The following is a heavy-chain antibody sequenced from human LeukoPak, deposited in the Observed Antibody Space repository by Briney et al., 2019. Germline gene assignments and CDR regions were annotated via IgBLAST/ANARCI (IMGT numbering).Heavy chain of an antibody. J-gene: IGHJ5*02. CDR2: IYYSGST. D-gene: IGHD6-19*01. Sequence: SETLSLTCTVSGGSISSYYWSWIRQPPGKGLEWIGYIYYSGSTNYNPSLKSRVTISVDTSKNQFSLKLSSVTAADTAVYYCARVKVGYSSGPYWFDPWGQGTLVTVSS. CDR3: ARVKVGYSSGPYWFDP. V-gene: IGHV4-59*01. CDR1: GGSISSYY.